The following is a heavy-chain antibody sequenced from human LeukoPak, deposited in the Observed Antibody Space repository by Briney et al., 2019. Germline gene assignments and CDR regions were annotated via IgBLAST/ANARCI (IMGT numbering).Heavy chain of an antibody. CDR2: INQDGREQ. J-gene: IGHJ4*02. Sequence: GALRLSCAASGFTFSNYWMSWVRQAPGQGLEWVAKINQDGREQHFVDSVKGRFTISRDNAKNSLFLQMDSLRAEDTAVYYCTGGALDYWGQGALVTVSS. V-gene: IGHV3-7*04. CDR1: GFTFSNYW. CDR3: TGGALDY.